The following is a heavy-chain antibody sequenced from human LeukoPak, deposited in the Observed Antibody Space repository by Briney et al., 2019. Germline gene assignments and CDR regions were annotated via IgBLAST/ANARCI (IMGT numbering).Heavy chain of an antibody. CDR3: ARERLTGHTDY. CDR1: GGSISSGGYS. J-gene: IGHJ4*02. V-gene: IGHV4-30-2*01. Sequence: SETLFLTCAVSGGSISSGGYSWSWIRQPPRKGLEWIGYIYHSGSTYYNPSLKSRVTISVDRSKNQFSLKLSSVTAADTAVYYCARERLTGHTDYWGQGALVTVSS. D-gene: IGHD3-9*01. CDR2: IYHSGST.